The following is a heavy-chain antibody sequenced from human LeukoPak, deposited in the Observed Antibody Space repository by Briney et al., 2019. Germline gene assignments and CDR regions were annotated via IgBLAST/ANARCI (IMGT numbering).Heavy chain of an antibody. J-gene: IGHJ4*02. V-gene: IGHV4-59*12. CDR2: IYYTGST. D-gene: IGHD4-17*01. Sequence: SETLSLTCTVSGDSLNNFYWIWLRHPPGKGLEWIGYIYYTGSTKYSPSLKSRVTMSVDTSKNQFSLKLSSVTAADTAVYYCATAYGDFRAGGRYFDSRGQGTLVTVSS. CDR1: GDSLNNFY. CDR3: ATAYGDFRAGGRYFDS.